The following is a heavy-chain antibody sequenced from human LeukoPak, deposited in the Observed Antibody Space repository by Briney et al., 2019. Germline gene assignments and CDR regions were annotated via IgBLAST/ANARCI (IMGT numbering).Heavy chain of an antibody. V-gene: IGHV4-59*01. D-gene: IGHD6-13*01. J-gene: IGHJ4*02. CDR3: ARRSYSSSWYYFDY. CDR2: TYYSGST. CDR1: GGSISSYY. Sequence: SETLSLTCTVSGGSISSYYWSWIRQPPGKGLEWIGYTYYSGSTNYNPSLKSRVTISVDTSKNQFSLKLSSVTAADTAVYYCARRSYSSSWYYFDYWGQGTLVTVSS.